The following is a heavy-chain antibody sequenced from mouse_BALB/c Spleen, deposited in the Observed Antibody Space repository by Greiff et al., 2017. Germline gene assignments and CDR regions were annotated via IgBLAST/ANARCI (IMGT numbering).Heavy chain of an antibody. CDR3: ALIYDGYYGYAMDY. D-gene: IGHD2-3*01. V-gene: IGHV3-2*02. CDR1: GYSITSDYA. J-gene: IGHJ4*01. Sequence: EVKLQESGPGLVKPSQSLSLTCTVTGYSITSDYAWNWIRQFPGNKLEWMGYISYSGSTSYNPSLKSRISITRDTSKNQFFLQLNSVTTEDTATYYCALIYDGYYGYAMDYWGQGTSVTVSS. CDR2: ISYSGST.